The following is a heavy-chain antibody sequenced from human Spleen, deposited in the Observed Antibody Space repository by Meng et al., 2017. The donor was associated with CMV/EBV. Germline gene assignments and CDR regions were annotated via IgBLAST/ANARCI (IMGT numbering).Heavy chain of an antibody. J-gene: IGHJ4*02. D-gene: IGHD1-26*01. CDR3: ASLYIGSYVDEYYFDY. CDR2: IYYSGST. CDR1: GGSITSSTFY. V-gene: IGHV4-39*01. Sequence: SEPLSLTCTVPGGSITSSTFYWGWIRQPPGKGLEWTGNIYYSGSTSYNPSLRSRVTISVDTSKDQFSLKVSSLTAADTAVYYCASLYIGSYVDEYYFDYWGQGTLVTVSS.